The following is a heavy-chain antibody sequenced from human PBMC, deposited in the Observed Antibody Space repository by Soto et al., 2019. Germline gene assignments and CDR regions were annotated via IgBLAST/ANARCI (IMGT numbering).Heavy chain of an antibody. D-gene: IGHD2-2*01. CDR2: ISGSGGST. V-gene: IGHV3-23*01. CDR3: AKDLVVVPAARRYNWFDP. CDR1: GFTFSSYA. J-gene: IGHJ5*02. Sequence: VQLLESGGGLVQPGGSLRLSCAASGFTFSSYAMSWVRQAPGKGLEWVSAISGSGGSTYYADSVKGRFTISRDNSKNTLYLQMNSLRAEDTAVYYCAKDLVVVPAARRYNWFDPWGQGTLVTVSS.